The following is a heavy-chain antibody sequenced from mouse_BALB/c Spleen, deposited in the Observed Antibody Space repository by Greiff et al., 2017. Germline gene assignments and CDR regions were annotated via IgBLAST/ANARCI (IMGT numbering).Heavy chain of an antibody. CDR1: GYTFTSYW. CDR2: IDPSDSYT. J-gene: IGHJ4*01. Sequence: VQLQQPGAELVKPGASVKLSCKASGYTFTSYWMHWVKQRPGQGLEWIGEIDPSDSYTNYNQKFKGKATLTVDKSSSTAYMQLSSLTSEDSAVYYCARSATVAPMDYRGQGTSVTVSS. D-gene: IGHD1-1*01. CDR3: ARSATVAPMDY. V-gene: IGHV1-69*02.